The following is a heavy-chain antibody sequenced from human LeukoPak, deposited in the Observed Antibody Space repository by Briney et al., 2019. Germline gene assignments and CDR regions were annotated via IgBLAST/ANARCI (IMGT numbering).Heavy chain of an antibody. J-gene: IGHJ4*02. CDR3: AGRGSGSYFDY. CDR2: ISGSGGST. V-gene: IGHV3-23*01. Sequence: GGSLRLSCAASGFTFSSYSMNWARQAPGKGLEWVSAISGSGGSTYYADSVKGRFTISRDNSKNTLYLQMHSLRAEDTAVYYCAGRGSGSYFDYWGQGTLVTVSS. D-gene: IGHD3-10*01. CDR1: GFTFSSYS.